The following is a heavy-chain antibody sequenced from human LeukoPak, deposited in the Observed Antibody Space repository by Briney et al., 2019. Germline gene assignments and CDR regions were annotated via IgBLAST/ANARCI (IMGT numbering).Heavy chain of an antibody. CDR1: GYTFTSYY. J-gene: IGHJ6*02. Sequence: ASVKVSCKASGYTFTSYYMHWVRQAPGQGLEWMGIINPSGGSTSYAQKFQGRVTMTRDTSTSTVYMELSNLRSEDTAVYYCARLEQGKTYYYGMDVWGQGTTVTVSS. CDR3: ARLEQGKTYYYGMDV. V-gene: IGHV1-46*01. CDR2: INPSGGST. D-gene: IGHD3-10*01.